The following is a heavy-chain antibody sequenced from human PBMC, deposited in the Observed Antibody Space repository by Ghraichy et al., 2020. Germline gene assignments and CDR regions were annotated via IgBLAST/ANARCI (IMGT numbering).Heavy chain of an antibody. V-gene: IGHV3-33*01. D-gene: IGHD2-2*01. CDR2: IWYDGSNK. CDR3: ARDVGTSSRHNYYGMDV. Sequence: GESLNISCAASGFTFRSYGMHWARQAPGKGVEWVAVIWYDGSNKYYADSVKGRYTIARDNSKNTLYLQMNSLRVEDTAVYFCARDVGTSSRHNYYGMDVWGPGTTVTVSS. J-gene: IGHJ6*02. CDR1: GFTFRSYG.